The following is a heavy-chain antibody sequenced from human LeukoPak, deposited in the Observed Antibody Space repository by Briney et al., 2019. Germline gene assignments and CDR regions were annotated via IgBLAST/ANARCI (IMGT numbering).Heavy chain of an antibody. CDR2: IYPDDCYT. Sequence: GASLQISCECSGSKFNAYWIAWVRQLPGKGLEWMGMIYPDDCYTRYSPSFQGQVTISADKSDSIAYLKWSSLKASDTAMYYCARPNITSYYDSRGYHAFDVWGQGTMVIVSS. CDR1: GSKFNAYW. D-gene: IGHD3-22*01. V-gene: IGHV5-51*01. CDR3: ARPNITSYYDSRGYHAFDV. J-gene: IGHJ3*01.